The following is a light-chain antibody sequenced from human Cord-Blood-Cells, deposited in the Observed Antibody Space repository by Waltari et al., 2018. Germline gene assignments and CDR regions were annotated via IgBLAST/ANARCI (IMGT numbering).Light chain of an antibody. CDR3: QAWDSSTVV. Sequence: SYELTQPPSVSVSPGQTASITCSGDKLGDKYACWYQQKPGQSPVLVIYQDSKRPSGIPDRFSGSISGNTATLTISGTQAMDEADSYCQAWDSSTVVFCGGTKLTVL. CDR2: QDS. V-gene: IGLV3-1*01. CDR1: KLGDKY. J-gene: IGLJ2*01.